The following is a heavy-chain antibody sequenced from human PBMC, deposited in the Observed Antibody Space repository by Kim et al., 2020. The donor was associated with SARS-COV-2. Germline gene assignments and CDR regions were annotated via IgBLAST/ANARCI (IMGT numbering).Heavy chain of an antibody. D-gene: IGHD6-13*01. J-gene: IGHJ4*02. CDR1: GGSISSSSYY. V-gene: IGHV4-39*01. CDR3: ARGGTRMAAALYY. Sequence: SETLSLTCTVSGGSISSSSYYWGWIRQPPGKGLEWIGSVYYSGNTYCNPSLKSRVTISVDTSKNQFSLKLSSVTAADTAVYYCARGGTRMAAALYYWGQG. CDR2: VYYSGNT.